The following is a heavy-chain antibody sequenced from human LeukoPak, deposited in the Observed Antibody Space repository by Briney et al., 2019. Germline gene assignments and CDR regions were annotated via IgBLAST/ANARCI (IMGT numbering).Heavy chain of an antibody. Sequence: PGGSLRLSCAASGFTFRSYGMHWVRQAPGKGLEWVAVISYDGSNKYCADSVKGRFTISRDNSKNTLYLQMNSLRAEDTAVYYCAKDSGLVVATNYFDYWGQGTLVTVSS. CDR2: ISYDGSNK. V-gene: IGHV3-30*18. CDR3: AKDSGLVVATNYFDY. D-gene: IGHD5-12*01. CDR1: GFTFRSYG. J-gene: IGHJ4*02.